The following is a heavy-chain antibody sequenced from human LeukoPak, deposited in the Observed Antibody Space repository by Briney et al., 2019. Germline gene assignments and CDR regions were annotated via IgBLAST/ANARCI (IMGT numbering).Heavy chain of an antibody. Sequence: SVKVSCKASGFTFTSSAVQWVQQARGQRLERIGWTVVGSGNTNYAQKFQERVTITRDMSTSTAYMELSSLRSEDTAVYYCAADPVYKMATIPAGYWGQGTLVTVSS. V-gene: IGHV1-58*01. CDR1: GFTFTSSA. CDR3: AADPVYKMATIPAGY. J-gene: IGHJ4*02. D-gene: IGHD5-24*01. CDR2: TVVGSGNT.